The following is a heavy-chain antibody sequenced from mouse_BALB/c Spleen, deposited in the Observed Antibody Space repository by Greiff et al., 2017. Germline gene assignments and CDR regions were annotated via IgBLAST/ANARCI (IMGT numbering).Heavy chain of an antibody. D-gene: IGHD2-2*01. J-gene: IGHJ1*01. CDR2: IYPGDGDT. CDR3: ARGGYLWYFDV. V-gene: IGHV1-87*01. Sequence: VQLQQSGAELARPGASVKLSCKASGYTFTSYWMQWVKQRPGQGLEWIGAIYPGDGDTRYTQKFKGKATLTADKSSSTAYMQLSSLASEDSAVYYCARGGYLWYFDVWGAGTTVTVSS. CDR1: GYTFTSYW.